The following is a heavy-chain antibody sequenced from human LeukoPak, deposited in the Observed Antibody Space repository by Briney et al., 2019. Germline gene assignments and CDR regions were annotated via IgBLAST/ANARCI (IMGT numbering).Heavy chain of an antibody. CDR1: GYTFTSYY. CDR2: INPSGGST. Sequence: ASVKVSCKASGYTFTSYYMHWVRQAAGQGLEWGGIINPSGGSTSYAQKFQGRVTMTRDTSTSTVHMELSSLRSEDTAVYYCARAPVRRYDILTGYYRAFDIWGQGTMVTVSS. V-gene: IGHV1-46*03. D-gene: IGHD3-9*01. J-gene: IGHJ3*02. CDR3: ARAPVRRYDILTGYYRAFDI.